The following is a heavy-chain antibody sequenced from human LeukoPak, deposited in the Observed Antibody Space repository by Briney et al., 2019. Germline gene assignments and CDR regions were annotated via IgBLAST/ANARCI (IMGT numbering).Heavy chain of an antibody. D-gene: IGHD2-15*01. J-gene: IGHJ4*02. V-gene: IGHV3-21*01. CDR3: ARDGGYCSGGSCYNLDY. CDR2: ISSSSSYI. Sequence: GGSLRLSCAASGFTFSSYSMIWVRQAPGKGLEWVSSISSSSSYIYYADSVKGRFTISRDNAKNSLYLQMNSLRAEVTAVYYCARDGGYCSGGSCYNLDYWGQGTLVTVSS. CDR1: GFTFSSYS.